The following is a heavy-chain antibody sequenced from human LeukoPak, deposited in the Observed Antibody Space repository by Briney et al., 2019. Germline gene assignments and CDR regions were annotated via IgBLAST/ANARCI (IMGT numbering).Heavy chain of an antibody. CDR3: ARDHRVGIWLERLAPDFDY. CDR2: ISSSSTI. CDR1: GFTFSSYS. J-gene: IGHJ4*02. Sequence: GGSLRLSCAASGFTFSSYSMNWVRQAPGKRLEWVSYISSSSTIYYADSVKGRFTISRDNAKNSLYLQMNSLRAEDTAVYYCARDHRVGIWLERLAPDFDYWGQGTLVTVSS. D-gene: IGHD1-1*01. V-gene: IGHV3-48*01.